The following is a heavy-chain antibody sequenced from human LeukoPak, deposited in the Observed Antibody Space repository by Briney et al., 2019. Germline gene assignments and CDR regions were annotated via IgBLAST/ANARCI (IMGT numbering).Heavy chain of an antibody. CDR3: ARDPEKLGSSGWYWFDP. CDR2: ICAYNGST. CDR1: GYTFTSYG. Sequence: GASVKVSCKASGYTFTSYGISWVRQAPGQGLEWMGWICAYNGSTNYAQKLQGRVTMTTDTSTSTAYMELRSLRSDDTPVYYCARDPEKLGSSGWYWFDPWGQGTLVTVSS. D-gene: IGHD6-19*01. V-gene: IGHV1-18*01. J-gene: IGHJ5*02.